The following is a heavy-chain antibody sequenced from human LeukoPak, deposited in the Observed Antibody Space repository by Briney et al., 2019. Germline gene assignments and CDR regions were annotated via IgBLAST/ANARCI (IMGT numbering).Heavy chain of an antibody. V-gene: IGHV3-48*01. CDR3: ARASSHSSGSLSAKRDYYYYGMDV. CDR1: GFTFSSYS. Sequence: GGSLRLSCAASGFTFSSYSMNWVRQAPGKGLEWVSYISSSSSTIYYADSVKGRFTISRDNAKNSLYLQMNSLRAEDTAVFYCARASSHSSGSLSAKRDYYYYGMDVWGQGTTVTVSS. D-gene: IGHD6-25*01. J-gene: IGHJ6*02. CDR2: ISSSSSTI.